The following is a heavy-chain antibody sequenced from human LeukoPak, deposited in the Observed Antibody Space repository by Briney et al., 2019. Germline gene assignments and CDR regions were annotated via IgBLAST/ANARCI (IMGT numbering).Heavy chain of an antibody. D-gene: IGHD2/OR15-2a*01. V-gene: IGHV3-48*03. CDR3: AREGDSMAGAFDI. J-gene: IGHJ3*02. CDR2: ISSSGSTI. CDR1: GFTFSSYE. Sequence: GGSLRLSCAASGFTFSSYEMNWVRQAPGKGLEWVSYISSSGSTIYYADSVKGRFTISRDNAKNSLYLQMNSLRAEDTAVYYCAREGDSMAGAFDIWGQGTMVTVSS.